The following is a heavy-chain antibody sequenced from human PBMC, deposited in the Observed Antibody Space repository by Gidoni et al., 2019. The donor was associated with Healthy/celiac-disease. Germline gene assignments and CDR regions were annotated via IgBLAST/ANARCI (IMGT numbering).Heavy chain of an antibody. CDR2: MSSSSSSF. D-gene: IGHD5-18*01. CDR3: AVGGFSYGYHDY. CDR1: GVSFSSYI. V-gene: IGHV3-21*01. J-gene: IGHJ4*02. Sequence: VQLVESGGGLVEPGGYLRLSCATSGVSFSSYIMNCVRQAPGKGLGWVSSMSSSSSSFYSAALVNSLFISSSATANTSLFLQMSRLGAEDTAVYYCAVGGFSYGYHDYWGQGTLVTVSS.